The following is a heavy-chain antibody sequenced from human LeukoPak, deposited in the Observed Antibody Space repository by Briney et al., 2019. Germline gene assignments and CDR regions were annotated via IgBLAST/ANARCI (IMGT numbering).Heavy chain of an antibody. CDR2: IYYSGST. CDR1: GGSISSYY. V-gene: IGHV4-59*08. CDR3: ARSELGSYYYDSSGYGAFDI. Sequence: TSETLSLTCTVYGGSISSYYWSWIRQPPGKGLEWIGYIYYSGSTNYNPSLKSRVTISVDTSKNQFSLKLSSVTAADTAVYYCARSELGSYYYDSSGYGAFDIWGQGAMVTVSS. D-gene: IGHD3-22*01. J-gene: IGHJ3*02.